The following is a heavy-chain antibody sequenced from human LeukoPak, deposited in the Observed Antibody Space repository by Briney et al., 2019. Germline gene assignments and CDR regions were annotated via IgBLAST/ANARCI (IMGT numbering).Heavy chain of an antibody. Sequence: SGPGLVKPSETLSLTCTVSGGSISSYYWSWIRQPPGKGLEWIGYIYYSGSTNYNPSLKSRATISVDTSKNQFSLKLSSVTAADTAVYYCARSGPQAFDIWGQGKMVTVSS. CDR2: IYYSGST. CDR1: GGSISSYY. CDR3: ARSGPQAFDI. V-gene: IGHV4-59*01. J-gene: IGHJ3*02.